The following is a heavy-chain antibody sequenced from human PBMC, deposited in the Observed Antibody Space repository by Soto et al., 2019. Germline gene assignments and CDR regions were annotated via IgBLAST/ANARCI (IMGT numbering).Heavy chain of an antibody. Sequence: QVQLVQSGAGVKKPGSSVKVSCKASGGTFSSYTISWGRQAPGQGLEWLGRIIPILGIANYAQKFQGRVTITAEKSTSTAYMELNSLRSEDTAVYYWARGGPDCSGGRCFHYWGPGALVTVSS. CDR2: IIPILGIA. V-gene: IGHV1-69*02. CDR3: ARGGPDCSGGRCFHY. J-gene: IGHJ4*02. CDR1: GGTFSSYT. D-gene: IGHD2-15*01.